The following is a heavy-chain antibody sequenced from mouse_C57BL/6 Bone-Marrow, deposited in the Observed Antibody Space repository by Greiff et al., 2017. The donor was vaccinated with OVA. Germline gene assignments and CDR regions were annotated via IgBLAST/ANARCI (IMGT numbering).Heavy chain of an antibody. D-gene: IGHD1-1*01. J-gene: IGHJ3*01. CDR1: GFSLTSSG. CDR2: IWSGGST. Sequence: QVQLQQSGPGLVQPSQSLSITCTVSGFSLTSSGVHWARQPPGKGLEWLGVIWSGGSTDYNAAFISRLSISKDNSKSQVFFKMNSLQADDTAIYYCAIYYYGSPAWFAYWGQGTLVTVSA. V-gene: IGHV2-4*01. CDR3: AIYYYGSPAWFAY.